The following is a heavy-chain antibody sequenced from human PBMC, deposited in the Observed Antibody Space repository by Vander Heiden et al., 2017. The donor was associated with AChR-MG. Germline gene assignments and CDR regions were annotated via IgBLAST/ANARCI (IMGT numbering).Heavy chain of an antibody. Sequence: VQLVESGGGVVQPGRSLRLSCAASGVTFSSYGMHWVRQAPGKGLEWVAVIWYDGSNKYHADSVMGRFTISRDNSKNTLYLQMNSLRAEDTAVYYCAREESDAMDVWGQGTTVTVSS. V-gene: IGHV3-33*01. CDR3: AREESDAMDV. CDR2: IWYDGSNK. CDR1: GVTFSSYG. J-gene: IGHJ6*02.